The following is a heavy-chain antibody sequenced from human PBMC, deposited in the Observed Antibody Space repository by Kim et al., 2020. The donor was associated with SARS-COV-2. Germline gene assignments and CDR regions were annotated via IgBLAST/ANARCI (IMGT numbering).Heavy chain of an antibody. CDR3: ARDRGSGSYYDAFDI. D-gene: IGHD3-10*01. Sequence: SVEGRFTISRDHSNSTLYLKMNSLRAEDTAVYYCARDRGSGSYYDAFDIWGQGTMVTVSS. V-gene: IGHV3-30*07. J-gene: IGHJ3*02.